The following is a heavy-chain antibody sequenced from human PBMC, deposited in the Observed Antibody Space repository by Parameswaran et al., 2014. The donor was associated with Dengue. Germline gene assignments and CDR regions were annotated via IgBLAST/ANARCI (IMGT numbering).Heavy chain of an antibody. CDR3: ARATSGVRGVIVLFDP. J-gene: IGHJ5*02. V-gene: IGHV3-21*01. Sequence: WIRQPPGKGLEWVSSISSSSGYIYYADSVKGRFTISRDNAKNSLYLQMNSLRAEDTAVYYCARATSGVRGVIVLFDPWGQGTLVTVSS. D-gene: IGHD3-10*01. CDR2: ISSSSGYI.